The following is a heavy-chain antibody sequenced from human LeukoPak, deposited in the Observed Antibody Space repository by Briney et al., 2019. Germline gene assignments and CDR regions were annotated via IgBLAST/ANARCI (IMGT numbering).Heavy chain of an antibody. CDR1: GFTVSSSF. CDR3: ARGVISTPSYFDY. CDR2: IHRDDKT. J-gene: IGHJ4*02. D-gene: IGHD2-2*01. V-gene: IGHV3-53*01. Sequence: GGSLRLSCAASGFTVSSSFIYWVRRAPGKGLEWVSFIHRDDKTYYADSVKGRFTMSRDSSKNTLYLQMNSLGADDTAVYYCARGVISTPSYFDYWGQGILVTVSS.